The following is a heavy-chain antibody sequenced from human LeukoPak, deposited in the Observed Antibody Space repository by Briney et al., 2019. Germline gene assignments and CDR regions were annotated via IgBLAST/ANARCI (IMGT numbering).Heavy chain of an antibody. CDR3: ARGRVSSSTWYSTYYYYFYMDV. CDR1: DDSITMYY. J-gene: IGHJ6*03. D-gene: IGHD1-1*01. Sequence: SETLSLTCTVSDDSITMYYWTWIRQPPGKGLEWIGYVDDTGSTNFNPSLNGRVSISRDTSKNLFSLRLRSVTAADTAVYFCARGRVSSSTWYSTYYYYFYMDVWGKGTTVTVSS. V-gene: IGHV4-59*01. CDR2: VDDTGST.